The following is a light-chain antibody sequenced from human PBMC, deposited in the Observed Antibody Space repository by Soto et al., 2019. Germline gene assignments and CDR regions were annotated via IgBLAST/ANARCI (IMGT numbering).Light chain of an antibody. CDR2: DAS. V-gene: IGKV3-20*01. CDR3: QQYGSSRGVT. Sequence: EIVLPQSPATLSLSPGERATLSCRASQSVSSYLAWYQQKPGQAPRLLIYDASSRATGIPDRFSGSGSGTDFTLTINRLEPEDFAVYYCQQYGSSRGVTFGQGTRLEIK. CDR1: QSVSSY. J-gene: IGKJ5*01.